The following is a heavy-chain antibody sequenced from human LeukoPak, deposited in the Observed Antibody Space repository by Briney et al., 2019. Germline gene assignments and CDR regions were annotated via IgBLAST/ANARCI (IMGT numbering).Heavy chain of an antibody. Sequence: SETLSLTCTVSGGSIRSSSSNYYWGWIRQSPGKGLEWIGTIYYSGSTYYNPSLKSRVTISVDTSKNQFSLRLSSVTAADTAVYYCARHGWHAWYFDLWGRGTLVTVSS. J-gene: IGHJ2*01. CDR1: GGSIRSSSSNYY. D-gene: IGHD6-19*01. CDR3: ARHGWHAWYFDL. CDR2: IYYSGST. V-gene: IGHV4-39*01.